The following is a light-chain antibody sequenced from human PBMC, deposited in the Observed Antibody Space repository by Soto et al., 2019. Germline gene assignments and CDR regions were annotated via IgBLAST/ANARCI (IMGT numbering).Light chain of an antibody. V-gene: IGLV1-47*01. Sequence: QSVLTQPPSVSGTPGQRVTISCSGSISNIGSNYVSWFQQLPGTAPKLLSSRNNQRPSGVPDRFSGSKSGTSASLAISGLRSEDEAEYYCAAWDDTVRNDVFGTGTKVTVL. J-gene: IGLJ1*01. CDR3: AAWDDTVRNDV. CDR2: RNN. CDR1: ISNIGSNY.